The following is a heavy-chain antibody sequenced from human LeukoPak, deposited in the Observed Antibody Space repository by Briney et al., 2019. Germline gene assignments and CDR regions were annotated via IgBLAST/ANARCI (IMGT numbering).Heavy chain of an antibody. CDR2: INPNSGGT. D-gene: IGHD2-2*01. V-gene: IGHV1-2*02. CDR1: GYTFTGYY. J-gene: IGHJ4*02. Sequence: ASVKVSCKASGYTFTGYYMHWVRQAPGQGLEWMGWINPNSGGTNYAQKFQGRVTMTRDTSISTAYMELSRLRSDDTAVYYCARADIVVVPAAITLWGQGTLVTVS. CDR3: ARADIVVVPAAITL.